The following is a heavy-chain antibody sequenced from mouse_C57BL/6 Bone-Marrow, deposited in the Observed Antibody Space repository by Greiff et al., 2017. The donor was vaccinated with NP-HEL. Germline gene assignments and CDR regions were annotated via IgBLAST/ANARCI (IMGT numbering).Heavy chain of an antibody. J-gene: IGHJ3*01. CDR1: GFNIKDDY. CDR2: LDPENGDT. D-gene: IGHD1-1*01. Sequence: VQLQQSGAELVRPGASVKLSCTASGFNIKDDYMHWVKQRPEQGLAWIGSLDPENGDTEYASKFQGKATISADTSSNTAYLQLSRLTSEDTAVYYCTFYYCAYWGQGTLVTVSA. CDR3: TFYYCAY. V-gene: IGHV14-4*01.